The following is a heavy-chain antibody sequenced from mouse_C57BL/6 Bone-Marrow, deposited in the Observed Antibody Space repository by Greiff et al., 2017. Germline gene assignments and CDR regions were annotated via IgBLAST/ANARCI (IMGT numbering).Heavy chain of an antibody. J-gene: IGHJ2*01. CDR2: INPNNGGT. V-gene: IGHV1-26*01. Sequence: EVKLQQSGPELVKPGASVKISCKASGYTFTDYYMNWVKQSHGKSLEWIGDINPNNGGTSYNQKFKGKATLTVDKSSSTAYMELRSLTSEDSAVYYCARLSTTVVAPDYWGQGTTLTVSS. CDR3: ARLSTTVVAPDY. D-gene: IGHD1-1*01. CDR1: GYTFTDYY.